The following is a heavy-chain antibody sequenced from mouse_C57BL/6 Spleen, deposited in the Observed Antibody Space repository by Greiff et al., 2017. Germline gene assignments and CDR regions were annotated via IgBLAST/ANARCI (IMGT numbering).Heavy chain of an antibody. D-gene: IGHD1-1*01. CDR2: INPSNGGT. V-gene: IGHV1-53*01. CDR1: GYTFACYW. Sequence: QVQLQQPGTELVKPGASVKLSCKASGYTFACYWMHWVKQRPGQGLEWIGNINPSNGGTNYNEKFKSKATLTVDYSYRTAYMQLSSLTSEDSAVYYCAAYYYGSSHWYFDVWGTGTTVTVSS. CDR3: AAYYYGSSHWYFDV. J-gene: IGHJ1*03.